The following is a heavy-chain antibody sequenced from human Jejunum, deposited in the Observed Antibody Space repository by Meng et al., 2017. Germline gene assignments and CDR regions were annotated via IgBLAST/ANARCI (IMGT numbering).Heavy chain of an antibody. Sequence: GGSLRLSCAASGFTFTNYAMSWVRQAPGKGLEWVSVISDSGGRTYYTDSVKGRFTISRDNSENTLFLQMSSLRAEDTAIYYCAKGGYSFGYNDYWGQGTRVTGYS. CDR3: AKGGYSFGYNDY. CDR2: ISDSGGRT. V-gene: IGHV3-23*01. J-gene: IGHJ4*02. CDR1: GFTFTNYA. D-gene: IGHD5-18*01.